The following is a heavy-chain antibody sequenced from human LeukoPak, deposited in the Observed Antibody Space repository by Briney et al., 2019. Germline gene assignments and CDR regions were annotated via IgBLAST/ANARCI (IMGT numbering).Heavy chain of an antibody. Sequence: GASVKVSCKASGYTFTRYYMHRVRQAPGQGLEWMGVINPSGGSTRYAQSFQGRVTLTRDTSTSTFYMGLSSLRSEDTAVYYCARDLEIDGYSYGVFDYWGQGTLLTVSS. CDR3: ARDLEIDGYSYGVFDY. J-gene: IGHJ4*02. D-gene: IGHD5-18*01. CDR2: INPSGGST. V-gene: IGHV1-46*01. CDR1: GYTFTRYY.